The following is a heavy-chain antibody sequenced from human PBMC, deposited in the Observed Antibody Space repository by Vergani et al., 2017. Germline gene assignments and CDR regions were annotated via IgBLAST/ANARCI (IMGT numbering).Heavy chain of an antibody. CDR3: GRVADFYGLGSRLLGL. J-gene: IGHJ4*02. Sequence: QVQLQESGPGLVKSSETLSLTCSVSFDSIRNLYCNWIRQPPGKELEWIGYMYHSGSTNYNPSLETRVTISGDTSKNQFSLKLNSVTAADTAVYYCGRVADFYGLGSRLLGLWGQGILVTVSS. CDR2: MYHSGST. V-gene: IGHV4-59*11. CDR1: FDSIRNLY. D-gene: IGHD3-10*01.